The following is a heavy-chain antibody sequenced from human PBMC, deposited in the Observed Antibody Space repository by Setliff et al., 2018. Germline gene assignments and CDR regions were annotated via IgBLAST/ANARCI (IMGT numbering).Heavy chain of an antibody. Sequence: GGSLRLSCTASGFNFGAYVMHWVRQAPGKGLEWVAIMSYDTTKEYYADSVKGRFTISRDNSRNTLYLQMNSLRSEDTAVYYCARDRIGPFLSCMDGWGKGTAVTVSS. D-gene: IGHD3-3*02. CDR1: GFNFGAYV. V-gene: IGHV3-30*04. CDR3: ARDRIGPFLSCMDG. J-gene: IGHJ6*03. CDR2: MSYDTTKE.